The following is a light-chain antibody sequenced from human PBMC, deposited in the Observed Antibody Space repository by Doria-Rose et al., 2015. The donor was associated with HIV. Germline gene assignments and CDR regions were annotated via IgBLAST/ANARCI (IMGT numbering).Light chain of an antibody. J-gene: IGKJ1*01. CDR3: HQYGTSWT. V-gene: IGKV3-20*01. Sequence: TQSPGTLSLSPGERATLSCRASQSFSSTYLAWYQQKPGQATSILIYDGSTRATGIPDRFSASGSGTDFTLTINRLEPEDFALYYCHQYGTSWTFGQGTKVEI. CDR1: QSFSSTY. CDR2: DGS.